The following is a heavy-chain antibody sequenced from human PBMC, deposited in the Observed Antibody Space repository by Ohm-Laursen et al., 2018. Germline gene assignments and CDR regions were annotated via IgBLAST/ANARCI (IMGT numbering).Heavy chain of an antibody. CDR3: ARGPDTAYYYYYYGMDV. J-gene: IGHJ6*02. D-gene: IGHD5-18*01. CDR2: INPNSGGT. CDR1: GYTFTGYY. Sequence: SVKVSCKASGYTFTGYYMHWVRQAPGQGLEWMGWINPNSGGTNYAQKFQGRVTMTRDTSISTAYMELSRLRSDDTAVYYCARGPDTAYYYYYYGMDVWGQGTTVTVSS. V-gene: IGHV1-2*02.